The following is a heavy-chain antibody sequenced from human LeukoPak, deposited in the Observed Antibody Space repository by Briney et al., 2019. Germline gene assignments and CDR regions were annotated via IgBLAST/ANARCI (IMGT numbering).Heavy chain of an antibody. V-gene: IGHV4-59*12. CDR3: ARIGYSNPR. D-gene: IGHD4-11*01. CDR1: GGSISSYY. CDR2: IYHSGST. Sequence: SETLSLTCTVSGGSISSYYWSWIRQPPGKGLEWIGYIYHSGSTYYNPSLKSRVTISVDRSKNQFSLKLSSVTAADTAVYYCARIGYSNPRWGQGTLVTVSS. J-gene: IGHJ4*02.